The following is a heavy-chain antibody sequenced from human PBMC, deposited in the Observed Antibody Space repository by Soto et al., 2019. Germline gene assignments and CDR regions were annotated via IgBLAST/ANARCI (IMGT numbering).Heavy chain of an antibody. Sequence: GGSLRLSCVASGFTFSCYGMHWVRQAPGKGLEWVAVISYEGSNKYYADSVKGRFTISRDNSINTMYLEMNSLRAEDTAVYYCAKXRKTIFGVVPFSGGMDVWGQGTTVTVSS. CDR2: ISYEGSNK. D-gene: IGHD3-3*01. V-gene: IGHV3-30*18. CDR3: AKXRKTIFGVVPFSGGMDV. CDR1: GFTFSCYG. J-gene: IGHJ6*02.